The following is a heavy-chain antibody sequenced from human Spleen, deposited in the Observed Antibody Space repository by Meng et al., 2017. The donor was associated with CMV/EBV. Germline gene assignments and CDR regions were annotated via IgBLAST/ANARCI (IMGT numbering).Heavy chain of an antibody. D-gene: IGHD5-24*01. J-gene: IGHJ6*02. V-gene: IGHV3-21*01. CDR3: ARDQATGYYYYGMDV. CDR2: ISSSSSYI. CDR1: GFTFSTYS. Sequence: GESLKISCTASGFTFSTYSMNWVRQAPGKGLEWVSCISSSSSYIYYADSLKGRFTISRDNAKNSLYLQMNSLRAEDTAVYYCARDQATGYYYYGMDVWGQGTTVTVSS.